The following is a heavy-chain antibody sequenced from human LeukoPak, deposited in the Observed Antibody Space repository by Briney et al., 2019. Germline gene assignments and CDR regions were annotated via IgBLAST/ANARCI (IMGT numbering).Heavy chain of an antibody. CDR1: GSSISSSSYY. Sequence: SETLSLTCTVSGSSISSSSYYWGWIRQPPGKGLEWIGSIYYSGSTYYNPSLKSRVTISVDTSKNQFSLKLSSVTAADTAVYYCARPATYTADDYWGQGTLVTVSS. J-gene: IGHJ4*02. CDR3: ARPATYTADDY. V-gene: IGHV4-39*01. CDR2: IYYSGST. D-gene: IGHD3-16*01.